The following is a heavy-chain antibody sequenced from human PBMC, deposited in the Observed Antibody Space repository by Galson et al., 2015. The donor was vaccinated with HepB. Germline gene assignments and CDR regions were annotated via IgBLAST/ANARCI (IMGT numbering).Heavy chain of an antibody. J-gene: IGHJ4*02. Sequence: SVKVSCKASGGTFSSYAISWVRQAPGQGLEWMGGIIPILGIANYAQKFQGRVTITADKSTSTAYVELSSLRSEDTAVYYCARAFPWKSGYFTYYFDYWGQGTLVTVSS. CDR1: GGTFSSYA. D-gene: IGHD3-22*01. CDR2: IIPILGIA. V-gene: IGHV1-69*10. CDR3: ARAFPWKSGYFTYYFDY.